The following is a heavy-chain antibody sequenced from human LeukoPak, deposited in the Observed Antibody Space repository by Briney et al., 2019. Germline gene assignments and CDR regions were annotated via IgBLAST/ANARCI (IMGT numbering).Heavy chain of an antibody. CDR3: ARVSATENFDY. V-gene: IGHV1-46*01. D-gene: IGHD6-25*01. Sequence: GASVKVSCKASGGTFTSYYMHWLRQAPGHGLEWMGIINPSGGSTSYAQKFQGRVTMTRDTSTSTVYMELSSLRSEDTAVYYCARVSATENFDYWGQGTLVTVSS. J-gene: IGHJ4*02. CDR1: GGTFTSYY. CDR2: INPSGGST.